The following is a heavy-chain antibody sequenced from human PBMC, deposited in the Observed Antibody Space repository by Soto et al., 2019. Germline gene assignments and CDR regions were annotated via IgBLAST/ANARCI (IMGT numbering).Heavy chain of an antibody. Sequence: ASVKVSCKASGYTFNTYGIAWVRQAPGQGLEWMGWISAYNANTDYAQRLQGRVTMTRDTSTSTVYMELSSLRSEDTAVYYCAREDIVVVVAATVGMDVWGQGTTVTVSS. CDR2: ISAYNANT. J-gene: IGHJ6*02. CDR1: GYTFNTYG. V-gene: IGHV1-18*01. D-gene: IGHD2-15*01. CDR3: AREDIVVVVAATVGMDV.